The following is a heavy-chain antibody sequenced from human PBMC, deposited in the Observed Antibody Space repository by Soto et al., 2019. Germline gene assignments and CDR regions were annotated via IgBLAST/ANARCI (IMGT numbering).Heavy chain of an antibody. V-gene: IGHV3-23*01. Sequence: HPGGSLRLSCGASGFTFSSYAMSWGRQAPGKGLECVSAISGSGGSTYYADSVKGRFTISRDNSKNTLYLQMNSLRAEDTAVYYCAKSPWPDYCGGDCRAEYFQHWGQGTLVTVSS. CDR2: ISGSGGST. CDR3: AKSPWPDYCGGDCRAEYFQH. CDR1: GFTFSSYA. J-gene: IGHJ1*01. D-gene: IGHD2-21*02.